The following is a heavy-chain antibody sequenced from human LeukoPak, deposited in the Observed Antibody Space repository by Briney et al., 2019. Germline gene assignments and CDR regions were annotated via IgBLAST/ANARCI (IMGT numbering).Heavy chain of an antibody. CDR3: ARDQYDTWSRRGNFDS. CDR1: GFTFGKYC. Sequence: GGSLRLSCVASGFTFGKYCMSWVRQAPGKGLEWVANLKLDGSEKNYVDSGKGRFTISRDNTKNSLYLQMNSLRAEDTAVFYCARDQYDTWSRRGNFDSWGQGTLVIVSS. D-gene: IGHD3-3*01. J-gene: IGHJ4*02. CDR2: LKLDGSEK. V-gene: IGHV3-7*03.